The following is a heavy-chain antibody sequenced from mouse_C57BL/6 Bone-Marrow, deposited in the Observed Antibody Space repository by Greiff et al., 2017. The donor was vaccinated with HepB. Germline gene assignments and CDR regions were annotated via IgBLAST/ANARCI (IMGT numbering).Heavy chain of an antibody. CDR2: IEPSDSYT. CDR1: GYTFTSYW. J-gene: IGHJ2*01. CDR3: AREGGVVAHFDY. V-gene: IGHV1-69*01. D-gene: IGHD1-1*01. Sequence: VQLQQPGAGLVKPGASVKLSCKVSGYTFTSYWKHWGKRRPGQGLEWIGEIEPSDSYTNYNQKFKGKSTLTVDKSSSKAYMQLSSLTSEDSAVYYCAREGGVVAHFDYWGQGTTLTVSS.